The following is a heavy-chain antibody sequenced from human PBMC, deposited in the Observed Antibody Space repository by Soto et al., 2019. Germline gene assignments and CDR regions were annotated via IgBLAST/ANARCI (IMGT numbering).Heavy chain of an antibody. J-gene: IGHJ5*02. CDR1: GGSISSSSYF. V-gene: IGHV4-39*01. CDR2: IYYSGST. Sequence: QLQLQESGPGLVKPSETLSLTCSVSGGSISSSSYFWGWIRQPPGKGLEWIGSIYYSGSTYYNPSVKGRVTVSGDTSKNQFSLKLSSVTAADTAVYYCARHPSDFWFDPWGQGTLVTVSS. D-gene: IGHD2-21*02. CDR3: ARHPSDFWFDP.